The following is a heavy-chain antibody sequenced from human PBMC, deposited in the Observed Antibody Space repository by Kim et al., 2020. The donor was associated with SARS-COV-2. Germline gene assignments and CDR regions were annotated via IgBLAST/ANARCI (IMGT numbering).Heavy chain of an antibody. CDR1: GFTFSSYG. V-gene: IGHV3-33*01. CDR2: IWYDGSNK. Sequence: GGSLRLSCAASGFTFSSYGMHWVRQAPGKGLEWVAVIWYDGSNKYYADSVKGRFTISRDNSKNTLYLQMNSLRAEDTAVYYCARVRVVVPALYYYGMDVWGQGTTVTVSS. D-gene: IGHD2-2*01. J-gene: IGHJ6*02. CDR3: ARVRVVVPALYYYGMDV.